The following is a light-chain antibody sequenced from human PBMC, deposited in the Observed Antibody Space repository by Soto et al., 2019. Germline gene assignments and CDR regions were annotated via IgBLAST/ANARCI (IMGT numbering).Light chain of an antibody. CDR3: QQRIKWPLT. CDR1: QSVSNNY. J-gene: IGKJ4*01. Sequence: EIVLTQSPGTLSLSPGERATLSCRASQSVSNNYLAWYQQKPGQAPRLLIYDTSNRATGIPARFSASGSGTDFTLTISSLEPEDFAVYYCQQRIKWPLTFGVGTKVDIK. V-gene: IGKV3-11*01. CDR2: DTS.